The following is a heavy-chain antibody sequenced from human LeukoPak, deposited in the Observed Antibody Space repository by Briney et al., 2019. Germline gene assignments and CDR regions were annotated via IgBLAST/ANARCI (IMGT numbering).Heavy chain of an antibody. CDR1: GGSISSSSYY. CDR3: ARRGAGRVCPGAASSKCLGY. D-gene: IGHD3-10*01. V-gene: IGHV4-39*07. Sequence: PSETLSLTCTVSGGSISSSSYYWGWIRQPPGKGLEWIGEINHSGSTNYNPSLKSRVTISVDTSKNQFSLKLSSVTAADTAVYYCARRGAGRVCPGAASSKCLGYWGQGTLVTVSS. CDR2: INHSGST. J-gene: IGHJ4*02.